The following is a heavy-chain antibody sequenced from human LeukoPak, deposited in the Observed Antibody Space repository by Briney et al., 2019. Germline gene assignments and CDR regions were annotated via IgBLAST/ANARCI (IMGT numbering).Heavy chain of an antibody. V-gene: IGHV1-18*01. D-gene: IGHD1-26*01. J-gene: IGHJ4*02. CDR3: ARDVPLVGALYCFDY. CDR2: ISAYNGNT. CDR1: GYTFTSYG. Sequence: ASVKVSCKASGYTFTSYGISWVRQAPGQGLEWMGGISAYNGNTNYAQKLQGRVTMTTDTSTSTAYMELRSLRSDDTAVYYCARDVPLVGALYCFDYWGQGTLVTVSS.